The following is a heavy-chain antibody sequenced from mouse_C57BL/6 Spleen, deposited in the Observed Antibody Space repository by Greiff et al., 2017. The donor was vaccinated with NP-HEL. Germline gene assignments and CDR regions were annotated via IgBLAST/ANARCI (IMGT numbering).Heavy chain of an antibody. J-gene: IGHJ4*01. CDR3: ARQLYDAISYAMDY. CDR1: GFSLTSYG. Sequence: VKLMESGPGLVAPSQSLSITCTVSGFSLTSYGVHWVRQPPGKGLEWLVVIWSDGSTTYNSALKSRLSISKDNSKSQVFLKMNSLQTDDTAMYYCARQLYDAISYAMDYWGQGTSVTVSS. V-gene: IGHV2-6-1*01. CDR2: IWSDGST. D-gene: IGHD2-3*01.